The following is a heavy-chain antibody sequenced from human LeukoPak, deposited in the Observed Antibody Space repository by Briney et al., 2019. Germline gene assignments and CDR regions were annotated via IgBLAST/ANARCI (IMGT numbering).Heavy chain of an antibody. V-gene: IGHV3-43*02. D-gene: IGHD5-12*01. CDR2: ISGDGSIT. CDR1: GFTFDDYA. J-gene: IGHJ4*02. CDR3: AKDNWVATRGHYGFDY. Sequence: GGSLRLSCAASGFTFDDYAMHWVRQPPGKGLECVSLISGDGSITYYADSVKGRSTISRDNSKNSLYLQMNSLRTEDTALYYCAKDNWVATRGHYGFDYWGQGTLVTVSS.